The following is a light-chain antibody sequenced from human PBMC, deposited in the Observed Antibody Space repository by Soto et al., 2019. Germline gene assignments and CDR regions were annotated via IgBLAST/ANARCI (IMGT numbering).Light chain of an antibody. J-gene: IGKJ5*01. V-gene: IGKV3-11*01. Sequence: EIVLTQSPATLSLSPGERATLSCRASQSVSSYLAWYQQKPGQAPRLLNYDASNRTTGIPARFSGSGSGTDFTLTISSLEPEDFAVYYCQQRSNWITFGHGTRLEIE. CDR2: DAS. CDR1: QSVSSY. CDR3: QQRSNWIT.